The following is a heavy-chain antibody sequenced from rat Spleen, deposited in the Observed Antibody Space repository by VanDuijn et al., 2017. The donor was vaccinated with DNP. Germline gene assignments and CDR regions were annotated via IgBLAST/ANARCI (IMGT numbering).Heavy chain of an antibody. V-gene: IGHV2S8*01. Sequence: QVQLKESGPGLVQPSQTLSLTCTVSGFSLTSHGVSWVRQPPGKGLEWIAAISAGGSRYYNSALKSRLSISRDTPKSQAFLKMNSVQTEDTAMYFCARSLATVAPTGAMDVWGQGISVIVSS. CDR2: ISAGGSR. CDR1: GFSLTSHG. D-gene: IGHD1-3*01. J-gene: IGHJ4*01. CDR3: ARSLATVAPTGAMDV.